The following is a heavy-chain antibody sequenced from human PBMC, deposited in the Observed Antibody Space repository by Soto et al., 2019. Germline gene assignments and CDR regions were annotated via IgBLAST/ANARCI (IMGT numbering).Heavy chain of an antibody. CDR3: ARDNSGWYRGYFQH. D-gene: IGHD6-19*01. CDR1: GYTFTSYG. J-gene: IGHJ1*01. V-gene: IGHV1-18*04. CDR2: ISAYNGNT. Sequence: RASVKVSCKASGYTFTSYGISWVRQAPGQGLEWMGWISAYNGNTNYAQKLQGRVTMTTDTSTSTAYMELRSLRSDDTAVYYCARDNSGWYRGYFQHWGQGTLVTVSS.